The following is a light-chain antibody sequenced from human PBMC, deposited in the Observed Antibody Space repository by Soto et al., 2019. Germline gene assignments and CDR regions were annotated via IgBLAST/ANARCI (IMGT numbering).Light chain of an antibody. Sequence: QSVLTQPPSASGTPGQTVTISCSGSSSNIGTNYVYWYHQLPGTAPKLLIYSNNQRPSGVPDRFSASKSGTSASLAISGLRSEDEADYYCAAFDDSLRAWVFGGGTKLTVL. CDR2: SNN. J-gene: IGLJ3*02. V-gene: IGLV1-47*02. CDR3: AAFDDSLRAWV. CDR1: SSNIGTNY.